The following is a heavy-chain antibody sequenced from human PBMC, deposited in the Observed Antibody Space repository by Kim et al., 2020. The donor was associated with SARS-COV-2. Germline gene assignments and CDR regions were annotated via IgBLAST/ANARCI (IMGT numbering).Heavy chain of an antibody. Sequence: GGSLRLSCAASGFTFSNYAMSWVHQTPGKGLEWVSTITNSGGKTFYADSVKGRFAISRDNSENTLFLQMNSLRVEDTAIYYCAKAFNYGSASAYASFDSWGQGSLVTISS. J-gene: IGHJ5*01. CDR3: AKAFNYGSASAYASFDS. D-gene: IGHD3-10*01. CDR1: GFTFSNYA. CDR2: ITNSGGKT. V-gene: IGHV3-23*01.